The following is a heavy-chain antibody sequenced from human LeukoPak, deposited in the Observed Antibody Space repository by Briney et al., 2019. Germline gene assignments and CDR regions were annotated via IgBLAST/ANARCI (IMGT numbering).Heavy chain of an antibody. V-gene: IGHV1-18*01. Sequence: ASVKVSCRSSGYTFTSYVISWVRQAPGQGVAWMGWISAYNDNTNYAQKLQGRVTMTTDTSTSTAYMELRSLRSDDTAVYYCARVHYDILTGYSYFDSWGQGTLVTVSS. CDR3: ARVHYDILTGYSYFDS. CDR2: ISAYNDNT. D-gene: IGHD3-9*01. CDR1: GYTFTSYV. J-gene: IGHJ4*02.